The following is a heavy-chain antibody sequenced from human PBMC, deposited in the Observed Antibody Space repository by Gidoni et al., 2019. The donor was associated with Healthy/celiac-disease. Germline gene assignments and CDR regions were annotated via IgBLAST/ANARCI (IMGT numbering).Heavy chain of an antibody. J-gene: IGHJ4*02. CDR2: IYYSGST. Sequence: QLQLQESGPGLVKPSETLSLTCTVSGRSISSSSYYWGWIRQPPGKGLEWIGSIYYSGSTYYNPSLKSRVTISVDTSKNQFSLKLSSVTAADTAVYYCARLGSGSYGYWGQGTLVTVSS. CDR3: ARLGSGSYGY. CDR1: GRSISSSSYY. D-gene: IGHD1-26*01. V-gene: IGHV4-39*01.